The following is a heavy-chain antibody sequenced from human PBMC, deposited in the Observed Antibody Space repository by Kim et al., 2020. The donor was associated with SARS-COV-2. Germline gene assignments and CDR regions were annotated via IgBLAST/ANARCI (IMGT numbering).Heavy chain of an antibody. V-gene: IGHV3-7*01. Sequence: GGSLRLSCAVSGFSISRSCMNWVRRAPGKGLEWVATINEDGSAKLYVDSVKGRFTISRDNAKNSLDLQMNSLKVEDAAVYYCATTLRHGAYWRQGTLVTVSS. CDR2: INEDGSAK. J-gene: IGHJ4*02. D-gene: IGHD1-1*01. CDR1: GFSISRSC. CDR3: ATTLRHGAY.